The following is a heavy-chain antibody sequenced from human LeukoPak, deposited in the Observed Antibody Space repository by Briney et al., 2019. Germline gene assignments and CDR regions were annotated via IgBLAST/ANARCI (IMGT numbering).Heavy chain of an antibody. D-gene: IGHD4-17*01. J-gene: IGHJ4*02. CDR2: ISYDGSNK. V-gene: IGHV3-30*18. Sequence: GGSLRLSCAASGFTFSSYGMHWVRQAPGKGLEWVAVISYDGSNKYYADSVRGRFTISRDNSKNTLYLQMNSLRAEDTALYYCGKDRKVTTFLDYWGQGTLVTVSS. CDR3: GKDRKVTTFLDY. CDR1: GFTFSSYG.